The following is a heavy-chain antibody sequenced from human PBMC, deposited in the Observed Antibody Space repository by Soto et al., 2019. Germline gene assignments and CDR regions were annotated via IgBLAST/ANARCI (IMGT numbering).Heavy chain of an antibody. V-gene: IGHV3-11*01. CDR2: ISIDGSTT. CDR1: GFPVTDSY. J-gene: IGHJ3*02. D-gene: IGHD2-15*01. Sequence: GGSVRLSCAASGFPVTDSYMSWIRQSPGKGLEWISYISIDGSTTYYADSVRGRFIISRDNANNSLYLQMNSLTAEDTAVYYCTRRPQRASGAVHAFDISGQGTMVTVSS. CDR3: TRRPQRASGAVHAFDI.